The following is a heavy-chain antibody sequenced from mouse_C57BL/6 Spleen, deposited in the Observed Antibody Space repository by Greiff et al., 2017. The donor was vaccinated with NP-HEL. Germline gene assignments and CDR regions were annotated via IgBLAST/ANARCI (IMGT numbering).Heavy chain of an antibody. CDR2: IYPGDGDP. CDR3: ATNWDEDY. J-gene: IGHJ2*01. CDR1: GYAFSSSW. Sequence: QVQLQQSGPELVKPGASVKISCKASGYAFSSSWMNWVKQRPGKGLEWIGRIYPGDGDPNYNGKFKGKATLTADKSSSTAYMQRSSLTSEDSAVYFCATNWDEDYWGQGTTLTVSS. D-gene: IGHD4-1*01. V-gene: IGHV1-82*01.